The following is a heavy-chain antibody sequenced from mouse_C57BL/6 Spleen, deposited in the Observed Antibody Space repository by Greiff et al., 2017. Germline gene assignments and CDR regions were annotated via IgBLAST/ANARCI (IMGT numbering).Heavy chain of an antibody. V-gene: IGHV1-82*01. CDR2: IYPGDGDT. D-gene: IGHD1-1*02. Sequence: QVQLQQSGPELVKPGASVKISCKASGYAFSSSWMNWVKQRPGKGLEWIGRIYPGDGDTNYNGKFKGKATLTADKSSSTAYMQLSSLTSEDSAVYVCARDRRGGPYYFDYWGQGTTLTVSS. CDR3: ARDRRGGPYYFDY. CDR1: GYAFSSSW. J-gene: IGHJ2*01.